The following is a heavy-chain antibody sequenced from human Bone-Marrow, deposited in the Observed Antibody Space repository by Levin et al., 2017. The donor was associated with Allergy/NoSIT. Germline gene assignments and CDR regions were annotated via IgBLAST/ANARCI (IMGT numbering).Heavy chain of an antibody. V-gene: IGHV3-33*01. CDR3: VRLRWPQSTSDAFDV. CDR2: VSYNGNNE. Sequence: PGGSLRLSCAASGFTFRSYAMHWVRQSPGKGLEWVAAVSYNGNNEYYPDSVKGRFIISRDDSNNMVYLQMNSLRADDTALYYCVRLRWPQSTSDAFDVWGQGTVVTVSS. CDR1: GFTFRSYA. D-gene: IGHD5-24*01. J-gene: IGHJ3*01.